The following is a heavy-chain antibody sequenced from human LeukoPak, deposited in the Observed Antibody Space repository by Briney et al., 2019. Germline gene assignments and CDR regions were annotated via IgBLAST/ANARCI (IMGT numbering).Heavy chain of an antibody. CDR2: ISGRGGST. CDR3: AKGYYDILTDYFHNWFNP. J-gene: IGHJ5*02. D-gene: IGHD3-9*01. V-gene: IGHV3-23*01. Sequence: GGSLRLSCAASGFTFSSYAVSWVRQAPGVGLEWVSTISGRGGSTFYADSVKGRFTISRDNSKNTLYLQMNSLRADDTAVYYCAKGYYDILTDYFHNWFNPWGQGTLVIVTS. CDR1: GFTFSSYA.